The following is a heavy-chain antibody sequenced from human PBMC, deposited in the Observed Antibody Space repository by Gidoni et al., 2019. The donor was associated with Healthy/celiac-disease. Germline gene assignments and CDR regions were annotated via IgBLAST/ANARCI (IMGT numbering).Heavy chain of an antibody. V-gene: IGHV3-30*18. CDR2: ISYDGSNK. Sequence: QVQLVESGGGVVQPGRSLRLSCAASGFTFSSYGMPWVRQAPGKGLEWVAVISYDGSNKYYADSVKGRFTISRDNSKNTLYLQMNSLRAEDTAVYYCAKEGGSGSYFLYYYYGMDVWGQGTTVTVSS. CDR3: AKEGGSGSYFLYYYYGMDV. D-gene: IGHD1-26*01. CDR1: GFTFSSYG. J-gene: IGHJ6*02.